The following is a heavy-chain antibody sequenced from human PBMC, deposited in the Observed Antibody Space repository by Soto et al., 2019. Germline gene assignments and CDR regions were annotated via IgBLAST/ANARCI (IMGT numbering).Heavy chain of an antibody. CDR3: ATSLVTSRTRVDY. D-gene: IGHD1-26*01. Sequence: QVQLQESDPGLVKPSQTLSLTCTVSGGSIYTGGFYWSWIRQLPGKGLEWLGYIYYTGSTQYTPSLKSRLTISTDTSDNQFSLRLTSVTAADTAVYYCATSLVTSRTRVDYWGQGTLVTVSS. CDR1: GGSIYTGGFY. CDR2: IYYTGST. J-gene: IGHJ4*02. V-gene: IGHV4-31*03.